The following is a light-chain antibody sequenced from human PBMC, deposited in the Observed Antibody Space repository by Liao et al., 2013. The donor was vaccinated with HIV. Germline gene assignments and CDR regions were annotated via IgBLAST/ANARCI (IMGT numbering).Light chain of an antibody. V-gene: IGLV3-21*04. CDR2: YDS. CDR1: NIGTKS. J-gene: IGLJ1*01. Sequence: SYVLTQPPSLSVAPGKTATITCGGNNIGTKSVHWYQQKPGQAPLVVIYYDSDRPSGIPERFSGSNSGNTATLTFSRVEAGDEADYFCQVWDSSSDHYVFGTGTKVTVL. CDR3: QVWDSSSDHYV.